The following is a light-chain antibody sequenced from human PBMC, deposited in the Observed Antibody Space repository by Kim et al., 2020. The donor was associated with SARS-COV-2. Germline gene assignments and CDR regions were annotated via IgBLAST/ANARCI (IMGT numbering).Light chain of an antibody. V-gene: IGLV1-44*01. CDR2: SNN. Sequence: GQRVTVYCSGSTSKIGSNTVSWYQQLPGTAPKLLFYSNNQRPSGVPARFSGSKSGTSASLAISGLQSEDEADYYCAAWDDSLNGWVFGGGTQLTVL. CDR1: TSKIGSNT. J-gene: IGLJ3*02. CDR3: AAWDDSLNGWV.